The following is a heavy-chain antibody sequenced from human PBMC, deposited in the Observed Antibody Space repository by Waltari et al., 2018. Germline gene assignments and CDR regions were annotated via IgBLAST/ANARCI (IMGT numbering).Heavy chain of an antibody. J-gene: IGHJ4*02. Sequence: QVQLQESGPGLVKPSETLSLTCTVSGGSISNYYWSWIRQSPGKGLEWIGSIYYSGSTNYNPSLKSRVTLSVDTSKNHLSLKLSSVTAADTALYYCARQGHYDFWTGYYLFDYWGQGTLVTVSS. CDR3: ARQGHYDFWTGYYLFDY. CDR1: GGSISNYY. V-gene: IGHV4-59*08. CDR2: IYYSGST. D-gene: IGHD3-3*01.